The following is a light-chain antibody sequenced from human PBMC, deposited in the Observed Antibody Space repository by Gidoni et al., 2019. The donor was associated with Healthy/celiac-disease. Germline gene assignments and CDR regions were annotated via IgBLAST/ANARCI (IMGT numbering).Light chain of an antibody. CDR2: EVS. J-gene: IGLJ3*02. V-gene: IGLV2-23*02. Sequence: QSALTQPAPVSGSPGQSITISCTGTSSDVGSYNLVSWYQKHPGKAPKLMIYEVSKRPSGVSNRFSGSKSGNTASLTISGLQAEDEADYYCCSYAGSSTWVFGGGTKLTVL. CDR1: SSDVGSYNL. CDR3: CSYAGSSTWV.